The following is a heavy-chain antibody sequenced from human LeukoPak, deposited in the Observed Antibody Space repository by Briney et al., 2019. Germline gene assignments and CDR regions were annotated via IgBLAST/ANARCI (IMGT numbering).Heavy chain of an antibody. J-gene: IGHJ5*02. CDR1: GGSISSSNW. D-gene: IGHD6-6*01. V-gene: IGHV4-4*02. CDR2: IYHSGST. Sequence: PSETLSLTCAVSGGSISSSNWWSWVRQPPGKGLEWIGEIYHSGSTNYNPSLKSRVTISVDTSKNQFSLKLSSVTAADTAVYYCARRARGATRPYWFDPWGQGTLVTVSS. CDR3: ARRARGATRPYWFDP.